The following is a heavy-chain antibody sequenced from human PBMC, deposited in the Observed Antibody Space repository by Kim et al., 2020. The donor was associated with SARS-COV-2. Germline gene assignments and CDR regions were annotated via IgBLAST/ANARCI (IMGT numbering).Heavy chain of an antibody. D-gene: IGHD2-15*01. Sequence: PSLKGRVTISVATSKNQFSLKRSSVTAADTAVYYCARGQGSAIRYYMDVWGKGTTVTVSS. V-gene: IGHV4-34*01. J-gene: IGHJ6*03. CDR3: ARGQGSAIRYYMDV.